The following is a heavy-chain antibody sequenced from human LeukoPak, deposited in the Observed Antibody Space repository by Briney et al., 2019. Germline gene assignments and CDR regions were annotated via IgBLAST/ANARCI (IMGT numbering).Heavy chain of an antibody. V-gene: IGHV1-8*03. J-gene: IGHJ5*02. CDR3: ARGRTLLWFGESYGNWFDP. D-gene: IGHD3-10*01. Sequence: ASVKVSCKASGYTFTSYDINWVRQATGQGLEWMGWMNPNSGNTGYAQKFQGRVTITRNTSISTAYMELSSLRSEDTAVYYCARGRTLLWFGESYGNWFDPWGQGTLVTVSS. CDR1: GYTFTSYD. CDR2: MNPNSGNT.